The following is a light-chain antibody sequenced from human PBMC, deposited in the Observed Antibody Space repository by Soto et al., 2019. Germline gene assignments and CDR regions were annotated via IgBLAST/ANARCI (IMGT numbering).Light chain of an antibody. CDR3: SSYTSSTTSVV. J-gene: IGLJ2*01. Sequence: QSALTQPASVSGSPGQSITISCTGTSSDVGGHKYVSWYQQHPDKAPNVLIFEVSNRPSGISNRFSGSKSGNTASLTISGLQAEDEADYYCSSYTSSTTSVVFGGGTKLTVL. CDR1: SSDVGGHKY. CDR2: EVS. V-gene: IGLV2-14*01.